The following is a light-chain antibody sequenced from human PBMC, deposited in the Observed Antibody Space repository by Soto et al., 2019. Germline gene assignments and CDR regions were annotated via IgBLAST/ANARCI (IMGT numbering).Light chain of an antibody. Sequence: DIQMTQSPSSLSASVGDRVTITCRASQSISRNLNWYQQKPGKAPNVLIYAASSLRSGVPSRFSGSGSGTDFTLTISSLQLEDVASYYCQQTYSTLVSFGGGTKVQIK. V-gene: IGKV1-39*01. J-gene: IGKJ4*01. CDR3: QQTYSTLVS. CDR2: AAS. CDR1: QSISRN.